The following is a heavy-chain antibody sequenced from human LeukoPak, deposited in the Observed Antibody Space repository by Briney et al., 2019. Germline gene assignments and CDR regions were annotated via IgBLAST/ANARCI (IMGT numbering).Heavy chain of an antibody. J-gene: IGHJ6*02. Sequence: SETLSLTCNVSGGSISSYYWSWIRQPAGKGLEWIGRIYTSGSTNYNPSLKSRVTMSVDTSKNQFSLKLSSVTAADTAVYYCARTNIVVVPAATYYYYGMDVWGQGTTVTVSS. V-gene: IGHV4-4*07. CDR2: IYTSGST. D-gene: IGHD2-2*01. CDR1: GGSISSYY. CDR3: ARTNIVVVPAATYYYYGMDV.